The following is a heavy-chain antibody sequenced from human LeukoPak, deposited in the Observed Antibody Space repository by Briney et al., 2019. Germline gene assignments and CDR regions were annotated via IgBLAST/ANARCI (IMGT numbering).Heavy chain of an antibody. Sequence: AESLKISCTASGYRFTSYWIGWGRQLPGEGVEWMGIIYTGGCDTRYNPSFQGQVTISADKSISTAYLQWSILKASDTASYYCATHGYTFETSWGQGTLVTVAS. CDR2: IYTGGCDT. D-gene: IGHD5-18*01. CDR3: ATHGYTFETS. CDR1: GYRFTSYW. V-gene: IGHV5-51*01. J-gene: IGHJ5*02.